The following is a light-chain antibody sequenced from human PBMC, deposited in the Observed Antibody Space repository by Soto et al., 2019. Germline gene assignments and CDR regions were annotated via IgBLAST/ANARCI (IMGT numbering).Light chain of an antibody. CDR1: QDIHNY. V-gene: IGKV1-33*01. CDR2: DAV. J-gene: IGKJ4*01. CDR3: QEFEDVPPHT. Sequence: DIQLTQSPTSLSASVGDRVTISCQASQDIHNYLNWYQHIPGKDPRLLIFDAVYLETGVPSRFSGSGSGAEFTLTISSLQPEDIATYYCQEFEDVPPHTFGGGTKVEI.